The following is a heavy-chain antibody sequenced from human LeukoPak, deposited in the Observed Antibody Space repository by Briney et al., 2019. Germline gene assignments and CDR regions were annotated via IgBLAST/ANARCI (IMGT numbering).Heavy chain of an antibody. Sequence: ASVTVSCKASGYTFTGYYMHWVRQAPGQGLEWMGWINPNSGGTNYAQKFQGRVTMTRDTSISTAYMGLSRLRSDDTAVYYCAREFHSGWYIYWGQGTLVTVSS. V-gene: IGHV1-2*02. CDR1: GYTFTGYY. CDR3: AREFHSGWYIY. D-gene: IGHD6-19*01. CDR2: INPNSGGT. J-gene: IGHJ4*02.